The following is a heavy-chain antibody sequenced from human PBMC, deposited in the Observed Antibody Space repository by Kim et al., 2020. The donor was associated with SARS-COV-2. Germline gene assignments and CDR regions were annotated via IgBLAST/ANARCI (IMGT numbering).Heavy chain of an antibody. V-gene: IGHV3-9*01. J-gene: IGHJ4*02. D-gene: IGHD3-10*01. CDR3: AKDTDGSGSYYLDY. Sequence: GGSLRLSCAASGFTFDDYAMHWVRQAPGKGLEWVSGISWNSGSIGYADSVKGRFTISRDNAKNSLYLQMNSLRAEDTALYYCAKDTDGSGSYYLDYWGQG. CDR2: ISWNSGSI. CDR1: GFTFDDYA.